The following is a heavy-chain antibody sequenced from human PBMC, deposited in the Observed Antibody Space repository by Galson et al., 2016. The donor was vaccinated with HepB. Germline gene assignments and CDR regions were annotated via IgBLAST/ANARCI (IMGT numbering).Heavy chain of an antibody. D-gene: IGHD6-6*01. CDR2: IYSGGTA. CDR3: ARADALTSSSTLDY. Sequence: SLRLSCAASGFTVSSSYMNWVRRAPGKGLEWVSVIYSGGTAYFADSGGSTYYAYADSVKGRFTISRDNSKNTLYLQMNSLRTEDTAVYYCARADALTSSSTLDYWGQGTLVTVSS. V-gene: IGHV3-53*01. J-gene: IGHJ4*02. CDR1: GFTVSSSY.